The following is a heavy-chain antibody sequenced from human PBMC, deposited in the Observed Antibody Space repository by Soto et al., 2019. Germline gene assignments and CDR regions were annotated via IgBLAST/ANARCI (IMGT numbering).Heavy chain of an antibody. CDR1: GYTFTSYG. J-gene: IGHJ6*02. V-gene: IGHV1-18*01. CDR3: ARASSYCGGDCYYCYGMDV. Sequence: QVQLVQSGAEVKKPGASVKVSCKASGYTFTSYGITWVRQAPGQGLEWMGGISAYNGNTNYAQKLQGRVTMTTDTSTSTAYMELRSLRSADTAVYYCARASSYCGGDCYYCYGMDVWGQGTTVTVSS. D-gene: IGHD2-21*02. CDR2: ISAYNGNT.